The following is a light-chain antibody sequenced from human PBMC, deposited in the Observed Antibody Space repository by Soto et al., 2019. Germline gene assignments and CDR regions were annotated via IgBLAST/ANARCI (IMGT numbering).Light chain of an antibody. J-gene: IGLJ2*01. CDR2: EVS. CDR1: SSDVGGYNY. CDR3: SSYTRSSTLV. Sequence: QSALTQPASVSGSPGQSITISCSGTSSDVGGYNYVSWYQQHSGKAPKLMIYEVSNRPSGVSNRFSGSKSGNTASLTISGLQAEDEADYYCSSYTRSSTLVFGGGTQLTVL. V-gene: IGLV2-14*01.